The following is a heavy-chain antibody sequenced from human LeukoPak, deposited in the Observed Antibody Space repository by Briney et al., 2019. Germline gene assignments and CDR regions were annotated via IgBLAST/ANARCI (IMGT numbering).Heavy chain of an antibody. J-gene: IGHJ3*02. V-gene: IGHV4-39*07. Sequence: PSQTLSLTCTVSGGSLSSSNYYWGSIRQPPGTGLEWIGSIYYSGSTYYSPSLKSRVTISVDTSKNQFSLKLSSVTAADTAVYYCARDRYSSGPILDAFDIWGQGTMVTVSS. CDR3: ARDRYSSGPILDAFDI. CDR1: GGSLSSSNYY. D-gene: IGHD6-19*01. CDR2: IYYSGST.